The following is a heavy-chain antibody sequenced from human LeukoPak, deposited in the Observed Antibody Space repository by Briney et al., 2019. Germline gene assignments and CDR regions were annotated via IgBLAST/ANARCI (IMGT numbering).Heavy chain of an antibody. CDR2: IYTSGST. V-gene: IGHV4-4*07. CDR3: ARGKTGSSSSRAQTIDY. D-gene: IGHD6-13*01. CDR1: GGSISSYY. J-gene: IGHJ4*02. Sequence: SETLSLTCTVSGGSISSYYWSWIRQPAGKGLEWIGRIYTSGSTNHNPSLKSRVTMSVDTSKNQFSLKLSSVTAADTAVYYCARGKTGSSSSRAQTIDYWGQGTLVTVSS.